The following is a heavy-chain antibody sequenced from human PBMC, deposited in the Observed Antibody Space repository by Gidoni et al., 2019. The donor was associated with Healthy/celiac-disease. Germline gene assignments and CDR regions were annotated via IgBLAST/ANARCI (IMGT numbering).Heavy chain of an antibody. D-gene: IGHD5-18*01. CDR1: GFTFSSYG. Sequence: QVQLVESGGGVVQPGRSLRLSCAASGFTFSSYGMHWVRQAPGKGLEWVAVRWYDGSNKYYADSVKGRFTISRYNSKNTLYLQMNSLRAEDTAVYYCARDPGYNQGWFDPWGQGTLVTVSS. J-gene: IGHJ5*02. CDR2: RWYDGSNK. CDR3: ARDPGYNQGWFDP. V-gene: IGHV3-33*01.